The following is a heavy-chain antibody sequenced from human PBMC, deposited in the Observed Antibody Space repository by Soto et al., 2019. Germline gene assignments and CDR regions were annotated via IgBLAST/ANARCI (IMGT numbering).Heavy chain of an antibody. CDR2: IVGIGDTA. CDR3: AKDYDYGDSLPFDY. Sequence: EVQLLEAGGGLVQPGGSLRLSCAASGFTFRNYGMSWVRQAPGKGLEWLSAIVGIGDTAYYADSVRGRFTISRDNSKNTLYLQLNYLGAEDTAIYYCAKDYDYGDSLPFDYWGQGTLVTVS. CDR1: GFTFRNYG. J-gene: IGHJ4*02. D-gene: IGHD4-17*01. V-gene: IGHV3-23*01.